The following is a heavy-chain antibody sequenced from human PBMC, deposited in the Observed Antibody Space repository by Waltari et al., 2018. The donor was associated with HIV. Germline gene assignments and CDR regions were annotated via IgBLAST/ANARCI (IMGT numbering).Heavy chain of an antibody. D-gene: IGHD6-19*01. J-gene: IGHJ3*02. CDR3: ARGAGPNSGWSLGTFDI. Sequence: QVQLVQSGADVKKPGSSVKVSCKASGGTFSSYAIHWVRQAPGQGLEWMGRITPIFDSTDYPQKFQDRVTITADKSTNTAYMELSSLRSEDTAVYYCARGAGPNSGWSLGTFDIWGQGTKVTVSS. CDR1: GGTFSSYA. V-gene: IGHV1-69*14. CDR2: ITPIFDST.